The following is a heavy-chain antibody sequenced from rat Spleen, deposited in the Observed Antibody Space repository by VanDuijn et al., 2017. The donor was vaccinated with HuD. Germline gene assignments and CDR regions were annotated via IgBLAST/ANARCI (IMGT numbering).Heavy chain of an antibody. V-gene: IGHV5-25*01. CDR2: ISPSCGST. Sequence: EVQLVESGGGLVQPGRSLKLSCAASGFTFSNYYMAWVRQAPTKGLEWVASISPSCGSTYYRYSVKVRFTICRDNAKRTLYLQMNSLRSEDTATYYCARHPTTVADYWGQGVMVTVSS. D-gene: IGHD1-1*01. J-gene: IGHJ2*01. CDR1: GFTFSNYY. CDR3: ARHPTTVADY.